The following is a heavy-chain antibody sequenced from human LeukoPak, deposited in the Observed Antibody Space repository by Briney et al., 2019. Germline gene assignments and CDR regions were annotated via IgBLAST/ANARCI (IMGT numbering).Heavy chain of an antibody. J-gene: IGHJ4*02. D-gene: IGHD3-16*02. CDR3: ARDGITFGGVIVYYFDY. Sequence: PGRSLRLSCVASGFTFSSYAMHWVRQAPGKGLEWVAVISYDGSNKYYADSVKGRFTISRDNSKNTLYLQMNSLRAEDTAVYYCARDGITFGGVIVYYFDYWGQGTLVTVSS. V-gene: IGHV3-30-3*01. CDR1: GFTFSSYA. CDR2: ISYDGSNK.